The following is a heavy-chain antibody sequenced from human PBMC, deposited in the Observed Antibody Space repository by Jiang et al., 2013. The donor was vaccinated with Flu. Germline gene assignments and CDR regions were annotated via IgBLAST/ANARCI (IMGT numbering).Heavy chain of an antibody. D-gene: IGHD3-3*01. J-gene: IGHJ4*02. V-gene: IGHV1-46*03. CDR3: ARDAVSRDTIFGVVIILPGY. CDR2: INPSGGST. CDR1: GYTFTSYY. Sequence: SGAEVKKPGASVKVSCKASGYTFTSYYMHWVRQAPGQGLEWMGIINPSGGSTSYAQKFQGRVTMTRDTSTSTVYMELSSLRSEDTAVYYCARDAVSRDTIFGVVIILPGYWGQGTLVTVSS.